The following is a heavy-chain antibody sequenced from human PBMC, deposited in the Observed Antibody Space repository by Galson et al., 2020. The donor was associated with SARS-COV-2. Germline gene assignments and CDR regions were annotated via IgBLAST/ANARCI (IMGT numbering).Heavy chain of an antibody. CDR2: INHSGTT. J-gene: IGHJ3*01. CDR3: ARAPDVDILTGDYADGFDF. Sequence: SETLSLTCAVYGGSFNGYCWSWIRQPPGKGLEWIGEINHSGTTNYNPSLKSRITMSVDLSKNQFSLKLSSVTTADTAVYYCARAPDVDILTGDYADGFDFWGQG. D-gene: IGHD3-9*01. CDR1: GGSFNGYC. V-gene: IGHV4-34*01.